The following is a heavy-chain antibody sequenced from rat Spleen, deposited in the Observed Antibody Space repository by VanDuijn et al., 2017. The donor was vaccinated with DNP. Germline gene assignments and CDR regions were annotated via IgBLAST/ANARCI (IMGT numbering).Heavy chain of an antibody. D-gene: IGHD1-1*01. CDR3: ARWVTTVVTGAMDA. V-gene: IGHV3-1*01. Sequence: EVQLQESGSGLVKPSQSLSLTCSVTGSSITSNYWGWIRKFPGNKMEYIGHISYSGSTNYNPSLKSRVSITRDTSKNHFFLHLNSVTTEDTATYYCARWVTTVVTGAMDAWGQGTSVTVSS. J-gene: IGHJ4*01. CDR1: GSSITSNY. CDR2: ISYSGST.